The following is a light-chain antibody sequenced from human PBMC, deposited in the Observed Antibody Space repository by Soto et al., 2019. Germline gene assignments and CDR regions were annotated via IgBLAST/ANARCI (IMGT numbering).Light chain of an antibody. CDR2: AAP. J-gene: IGKJ2*02. Sequence: DLQMTQSPSSVSASVGDRVTITCRASQDISTWLAWYQQKPGQAPKLLIYAAPGLESGVPSRFSGSGSGTDFTLIISSLQAEDSATYYCQQTNSFPRTFGQGTKVEIK. CDR1: QDISTW. CDR3: QQTNSFPRT. V-gene: IGKV1-12*01.